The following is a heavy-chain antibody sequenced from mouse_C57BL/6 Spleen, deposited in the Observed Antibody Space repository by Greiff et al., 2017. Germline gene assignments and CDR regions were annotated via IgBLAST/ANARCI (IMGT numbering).Heavy chain of an antibody. CDR1: GYTFTSYW. CDR3: ERYSNYVGYYYAMDY. CDR2: IYPGSGST. J-gene: IGHJ4*01. V-gene: IGHV1-55*01. D-gene: IGHD2-5*01. Sequence: QVQLQQPGAELVKPGASVKMSCKASGYTFTSYWITWVKQRPGQGLEWIGDIYPGSGSTNYNEKFKSKATLTVDTSSSTAYMQLSSLTSEDSAVYYCERYSNYVGYYYAMDYWGQGTSVTVSS.